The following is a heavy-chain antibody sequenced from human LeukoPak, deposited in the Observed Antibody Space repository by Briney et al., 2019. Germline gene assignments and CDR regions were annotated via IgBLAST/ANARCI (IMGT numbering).Heavy chain of an antibody. J-gene: IGHJ5*02. CDR1: GFNVRTKY. CDR3: AKDSRYSDSSGCYLP. CDR2: ITGSGSST. V-gene: IGHV3-23*01. Sequence: GGSLRLSCAASGFNVRTKYMSWVRQAPGKGLEWVSTITGSGSSTYYADSVKGRFTISRDNSKNTLYLQMNSLRAEDTAVYYCAKDSRYSDSSGCYLPWGQGTLVTVSS. D-gene: IGHD3-22*01.